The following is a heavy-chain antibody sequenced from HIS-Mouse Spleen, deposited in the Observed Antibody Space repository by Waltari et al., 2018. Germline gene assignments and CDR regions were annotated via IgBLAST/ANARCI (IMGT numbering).Heavy chain of an antibody. V-gene: IGHV1-2*02. CDR3: ARVEVGPPDEYFQH. Sequence: QVQLVQSGAEVKKPGASVKVSCKASGYTFTGYYMHWVRQAPGQGLEWMGWINPSSGGTNYGQKFQGRVTMTRDTSISTAYMELSRLRSDDTAVYYCARVEVGPPDEYFQHWGQGTLVTVSS. CDR1: GYTFTGYY. J-gene: IGHJ1*01. CDR2: INPSSGGT. D-gene: IGHD2-21*01.